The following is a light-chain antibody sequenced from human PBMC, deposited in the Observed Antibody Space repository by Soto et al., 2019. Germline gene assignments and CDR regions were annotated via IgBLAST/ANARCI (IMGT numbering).Light chain of an antibody. CDR1: QNIDSY. CDR3: QQPYSTPWT. CDR2: DAS. J-gene: IGKJ1*01. V-gene: IGKV1-39*01. Sequence: DIQMTQSPSSLSASVGDRVTITCRASQNIDSYLNWYQQRPGKAPQLLIHDASSLQSGVPSKFSGSGSGTDFALTSNSLQPEDFATIYCQQPYSTPWTFGQGTKVEIQ.